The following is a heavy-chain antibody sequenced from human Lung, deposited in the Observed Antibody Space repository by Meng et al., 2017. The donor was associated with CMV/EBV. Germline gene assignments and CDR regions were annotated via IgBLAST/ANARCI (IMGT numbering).Heavy chain of an antibody. V-gene: IGHV1-69*05. CDR3: ARDLDYGPSY. Sequence: SCKASGGTFSSYAISWVRQAPGQGLEWKGGIIPIFGTANYAQKFQGRVTITTDESTSTAYMELSSLRSEDTAVYYCARDLDYGPSYWGQGTLVTVSS. D-gene: IGHD4-17*01. J-gene: IGHJ4*02. CDR2: IIPIFGTA. CDR1: GGTFSSYA.